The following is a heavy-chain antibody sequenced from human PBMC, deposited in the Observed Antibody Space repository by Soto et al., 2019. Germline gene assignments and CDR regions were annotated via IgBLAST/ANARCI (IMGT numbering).Heavy chain of an antibody. CDR1: GGSISSGGYS. D-gene: IGHD2-21*02. CDR2: IYHSGST. V-gene: IGHV4-30-2*01. CDR3: ARVTLHGGAFDT. Sequence: SETLSLTCAVSGGSISSGGYSWSWIRQPPGKGLEWIGYIYHSGSTYYNPSLKSRVTISVDRSKNQFSLKLSSVTAADTAVYYCARVTLHGGAFDTWGQCTMVTVSS. J-gene: IGHJ3*02.